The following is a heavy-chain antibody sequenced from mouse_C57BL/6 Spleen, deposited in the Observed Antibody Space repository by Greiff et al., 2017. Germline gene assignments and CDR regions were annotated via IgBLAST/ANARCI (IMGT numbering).Heavy chain of an antibody. J-gene: IGHJ1*03. CDR3: ARVGPGSWDFEV. CDR2: ISDGGSYT. D-gene: IGHD4-1*01. CDR1: GFTFSSYA. Sequence: EVQLQQSGGGLVKPGGSLKLSCAASGFTFSSYAMSWVRQTPEKRLEWVATISDGGSYTYYPDNVKGRFTISRDNAKNNLYLQMSHLKSEDTAMYYCARVGPGSWDFEVGGTGTTVTVAS. V-gene: IGHV5-4*01.